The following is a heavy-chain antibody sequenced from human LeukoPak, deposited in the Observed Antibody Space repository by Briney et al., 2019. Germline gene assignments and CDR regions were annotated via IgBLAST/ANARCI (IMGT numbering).Heavy chain of an antibody. V-gene: IGHV3-48*03. J-gene: IGHJ3*02. CDR1: GFTFSSYE. D-gene: IGHD2-21*02. CDR3: ARLAYCGGDCYGDAFDI. Sequence: GGSLRLSCAASGFTFSSYEMNWVRQAPGKGLEWVSYISSSGSTIYYAGSVKGRFIISRDNTKNSLYLKMNSLRAEDTAVYYCARLAYCGGDCYGDAFDIWGQGTMVTVSS. CDR2: ISSSGSTI.